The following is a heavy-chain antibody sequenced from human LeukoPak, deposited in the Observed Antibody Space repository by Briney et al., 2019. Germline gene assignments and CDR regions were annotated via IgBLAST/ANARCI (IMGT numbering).Heavy chain of an antibody. V-gene: IGHV4-39*01. CDR2: IYYSGST. J-gene: IGHJ6*02. D-gene: IGHD6-6*01. CDR1: GGSISSSSYY. CDR3: ARLRIPGLEQLVDCYYYGMDV. Sequence: SETLSLTCTVSGGSISSSSYYWGWIRQPPGKGLEWIGSIYYSGSTYYNPSLKSRVTISVDTSKNQFSLKLSSVTAADTAVYYCARLRIPGLEQLVDCYYYGMDVWGQGTTVTVSS.